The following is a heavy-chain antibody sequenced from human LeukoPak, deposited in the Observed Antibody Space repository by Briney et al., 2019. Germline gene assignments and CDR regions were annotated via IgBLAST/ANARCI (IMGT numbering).Heavy chain of an antibody. CDR3: AKAATYYYDSSGHLAA. J-gene: IGHJ5*02. CDR1: GFTFSSYG. D-gene: IGHD3-22*01. CDR2: ISGSGGST. V-gene: IGHV3-23*01. Sequence: PGGSLRLSCAASGFTFSSYGMSWVRQAPGKGLEWVSAISGSGGSTYYADSVKGRFTISRDNSKNTLYLQMNSLRAEDTAVYYCAKAATYYYDSSGHLAAWGQGTLVTVSS.